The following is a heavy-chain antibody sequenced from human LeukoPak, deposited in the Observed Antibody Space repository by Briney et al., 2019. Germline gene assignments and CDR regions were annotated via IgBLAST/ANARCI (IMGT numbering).Heavy chain of an antibody. V-gene: IGHV1-18*01. D-gene: IGHD3-22*01. CDR1: GYTFTSYG. Sequence: ASVKVSCKASGYTFTSYGISWVRQAPGQGLEWVGWISAYNGNTNYAQKLQGRVTMTTDTSTSTAYMELRSLRSDDTAVYYCARDLHRSISYYYDSSGYFGYWGQGTLVTVSS. CDR2: ISAYNGNT. J-gene: IGHJ4*02. CDR3: ARDLHRSISYYYDSSGYFGY.